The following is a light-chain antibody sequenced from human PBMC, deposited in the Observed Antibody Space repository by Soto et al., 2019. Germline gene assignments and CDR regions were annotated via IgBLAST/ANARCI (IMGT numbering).Light chain of an antibody. CDR1: EKISSY. CDR3: QQTYTTPWT. V-gene: IGKV1-39*01. Sequence: DIPMTQSPASLSASVGERVTISCRASEKISSYLNWYQQKPGKAPTLLIFAPSTLHSGVPSRFSGSGSGTDFTLTISGLEVEDFATYYCQQTYTTPWTFGQGTVVEN. CDR2: APS. J-gene: IGKJ1*01.